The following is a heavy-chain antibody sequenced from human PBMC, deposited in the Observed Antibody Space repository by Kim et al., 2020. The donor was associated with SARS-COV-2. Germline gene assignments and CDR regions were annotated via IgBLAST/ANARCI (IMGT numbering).Heavy chain of an antibody. CDR3: AREYYYDSRAFDI. D-gene: IGHD3-22*01. CDR2: IWYDGSNK. V-gene: IGHV3-33*01. CDR1: GFTFSSYG. Sequence: GGSLRLSCAASGFTFSSYGMHWVRQAPGKGLEWVAVIWYDGSNKYYADSVKGRFTISRDNSKNTLYLQMNSLRAEDTAVYYCAREYYYDSRAFDIWGQGTMVTVSS. J-gene: IGHJ3*02.